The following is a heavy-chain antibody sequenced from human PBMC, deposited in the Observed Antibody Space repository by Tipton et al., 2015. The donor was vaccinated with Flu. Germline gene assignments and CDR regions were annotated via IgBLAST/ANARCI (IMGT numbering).Heavy chain of an antibody. CDR2: IRSDETTE. J-gene: IGHJ4*02. CDR3: AKSGGFDS. Sequence: GSLRFSCAASGFTFRTNGMHWVRQAPGKGLEWVAHIRSDETTEYTDSVKGRFTISRDNSKDMLYLQMNSLRAEDTAVFYCAKSGGFDSWNQGALVIVSS. CDR1: GFTFRTNG. D-gene: IGHD1-26*01. V-gene: IGHV3-30*02.